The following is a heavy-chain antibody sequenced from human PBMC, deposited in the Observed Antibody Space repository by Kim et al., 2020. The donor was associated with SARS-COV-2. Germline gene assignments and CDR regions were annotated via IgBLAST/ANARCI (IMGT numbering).Heavy chain of an antibody. CDR1: GFTFSSYW. CDR2: IKQDGSEK. D-gene: IGHD3-22*01. J-gene: IGHJ4*02. CDR3: ARAGGNNYYDSSGYYYFDY. Sequence: GGSLRLSCAASGFTFSSYWMSWVRQAPGKGLEWVANIKQDGSEKYYVDSVKGRFTISRDNAKNSLYLQMNSLRAEDTAVYYCARAGGNNYYDSSGYYYFDYWGQGTLVTVSS. V-gene: IGHV3-7*03.